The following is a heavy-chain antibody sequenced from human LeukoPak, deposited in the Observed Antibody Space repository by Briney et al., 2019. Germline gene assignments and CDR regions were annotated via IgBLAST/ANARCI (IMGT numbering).Heavy chain of an antibody. V-gene: IGHV3-21*01. CDR3: ARDKYTYGPGGFDF. CDR1: LFTHLTYV. Sequence: GSLPHSLAATLFTHLTYVLHSVRPPPARGLDGVSTISSSRSYIYYADSVMGRFTISRDNAKNSLFLQMNSLTAEDTAGYYCARDKYTYGPGGFDFWGQGTLVTVSS. J-gene: IGHJ4*02. D-gene: IGHD2-2*02. CDR2: ISSSRSYI.